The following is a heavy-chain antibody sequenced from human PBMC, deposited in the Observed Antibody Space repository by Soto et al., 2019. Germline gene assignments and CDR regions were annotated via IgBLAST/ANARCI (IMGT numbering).Heavy chain of an antibody. V-gene: IGHV3-30*18. CDR1: GFTFSHYA. D-gene: IGHD1-26*01. CDR3: AKDGSHNFDY. Sequence: QVQLVESGGGVVQPGRSLRLSCAASGFTFSHYAMHWVRQAPGKGLEWVALMSYDGSNEYYADSVKGRFTISRENSKNTLYLQMNSLRAEDTAVYYCAKDGSHNFDYWGQGTLVTVSS. J-gene: IGHJ4*02. CDR2: MSYDGSNE.